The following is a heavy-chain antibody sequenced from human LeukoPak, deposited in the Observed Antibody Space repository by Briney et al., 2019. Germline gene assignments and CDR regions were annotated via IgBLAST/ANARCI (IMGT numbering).Heavy chain of an antibody. CDR1: GYTFTSYD. V-gene: IGHV1-8*01. J-gene: IGHJ6*02. Sequence: ASVKVSCKASGYTFTSYDMNWVRQATGQGLEWMGWMNPNSGNTGYAQKFQGRVTMTRNTSISTAYMELSSLRSEDTAVYYCARGDCSGGSCFYYYYYYGMDVWGQGTTVTVSS. CDR2: MNPNSGNT. CDR3: ARGDCSGGSCFYYYYYYGMDV. D-gene: IGHD2-15*01.